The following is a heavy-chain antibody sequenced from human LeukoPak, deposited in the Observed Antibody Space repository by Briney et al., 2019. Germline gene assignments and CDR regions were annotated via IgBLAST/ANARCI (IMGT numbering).Heavy chain of an antibody. CDR1: GYTFTSYA. D-gene: IGHD5-18*01. CDR3: ARHHRGGYSYGSDY. CDR2: INTNTGNP. V-gene: IGHV7-4-1*01. J-gene: IGHJ4*02. Sequence: GASVKVSCKASGYTFTSYAMNWVRQAPGQGLEWMGWINTNTGNPTYAQGFTGRFVFSLDTSVSTAYLQICSLKAEDTAVYYCARHHRGGYSYGSDYWGQGTLVTVSS.